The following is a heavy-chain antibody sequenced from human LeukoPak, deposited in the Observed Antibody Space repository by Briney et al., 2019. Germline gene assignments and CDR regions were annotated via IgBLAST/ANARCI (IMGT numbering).Heavy chain of an antibody. CDR2: ISAYNGNT. CDR1: GYTFTSYG. D-gene: IGHD3-22*01. Sequence: ASVKVSCKASGYTFTSYGISWVRQAPGQGLEWMGWISAYNGNTNYAQKLQGRVTMTTDTSTSTAYMELSRLRSDDTAVYYCARDRSDYYDSSGYYHDAFDIWGQGTMVTVSS. V-gene: IGHV1-18*01. CDR3: ARDRSDYYDSSGYYHDAFDI. J-gene: IGHJ3*02.